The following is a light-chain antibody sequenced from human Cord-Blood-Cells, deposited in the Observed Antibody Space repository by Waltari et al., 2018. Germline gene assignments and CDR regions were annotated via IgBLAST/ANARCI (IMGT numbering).Light chain of an antibody. V-gene: IGLV3-21*04. Sequence: SYVLTQPPSVSVAPGKTARITCGGNNIGSKSVHWYQQKPGQAPVLVIYYDRDRPSGIPERFSGSNSGNTATLTISRVEAGDEADYYCQVWDSSSDHRGVFGGGTKLTVL. CDR2: YDR. CDR3: QVWDSSSDHRGV. CDR1: NIGSKS. J-gene: IGLJ3*02.